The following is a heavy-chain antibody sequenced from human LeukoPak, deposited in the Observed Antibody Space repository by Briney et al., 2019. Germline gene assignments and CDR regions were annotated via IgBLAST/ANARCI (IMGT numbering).Heavy chain of an antibody. J-gene: IGHJ3*02. CDR2: FYSGGST. V-gene: IGHV3-66*01. CDR1: GFTFNTYA. Sequence: PGGSLRLSCAASGFTFNTYAMSWDRQAPGKGLEWVSVFYSGGSTYYADFVKGRFTISRDNSKNTLYLQMNSLRAEDTAVYYCARKLLLSTALAAFDIWGQGTMVTVSS. D-gene: IGHD2-15*01. CDR3: ARKLLLSTALAAFDI.